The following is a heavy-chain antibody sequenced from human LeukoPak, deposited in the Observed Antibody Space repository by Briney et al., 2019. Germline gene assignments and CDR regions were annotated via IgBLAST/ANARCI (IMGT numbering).Heavy chain of an antibody. CDR1: GFTVSSNY. CDR2: IYSGGST. V-gene: IGHV3-53*01. Sequence: PGGSLRLSCAASGFTVSSNYMSWVRQAPGKGLEWVSFIYSGGSTYYADSVKGRFTISRDNSKNTLYLQMNSLRAEDTAVYYCARERYDYIWGSYSHWGQGTLVTVSS. J-gene: IGHJ4*02. D-gene: IGHD3-16*01. CDR3: ARERYDYIWGSYSH.